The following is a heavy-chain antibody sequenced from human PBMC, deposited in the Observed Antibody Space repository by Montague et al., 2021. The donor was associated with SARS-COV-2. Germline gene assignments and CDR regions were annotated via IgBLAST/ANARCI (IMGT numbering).Heavy chain of an antibody. Sequence: SETLSLTCTVSGGSISSYYWSWIRQPPGKGLEWIGYIYYSGSTNYNPSLKSRVTISVDTSKNQFSLKLSSVTAADTAVYYCARERTTIFGVVTWPAYFDYWGQGTLVTVS. CDR2: IYYSGST. D-gene: IGHD3-3*01. CDR1: GGSISSYY. CDR3: ARERTTIFGVVTWPAYFDY. J-gene: IGHJ4*02. V-gene: IGHV4-59*01.